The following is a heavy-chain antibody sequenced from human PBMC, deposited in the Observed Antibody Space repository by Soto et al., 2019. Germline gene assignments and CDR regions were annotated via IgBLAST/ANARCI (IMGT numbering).Heavy chain of an antibody. J-gene: IGHJ4*02. V-gene: IGHV3-23*01. CDR3: AKERPTTTCFDY. CDR1: VFTFITYA. D-gene: IGHD1-1*01. CDR2: ISGSGSGT. Sequence: GWSLRLACVSSVFTFITYAMTWVRQAPGKGLEWVSAISGSGSGTNYADSVKGRFTVSRDNSKNILSLQMNSLRAEDTAVYYCAKERPTTTCFDYWGPGTLVTVSS.